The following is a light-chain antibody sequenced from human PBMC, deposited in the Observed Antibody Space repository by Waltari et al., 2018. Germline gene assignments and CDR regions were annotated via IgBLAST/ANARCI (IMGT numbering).Light chain of an antibody. J-gene: IGLJ1*01. Sequence: QSALTQPASVSASPGQSITISCTGTSSDVGTYDYVSWYQQNPGKAPKLMIYDVTKRPSGIANRFSGSKSGNTASLTISGLQAEDEADYYCSSYTTSSTVYVFGTGTKVTVL. CDR3: SSYTTSSTVYV. V-gene: IGLV2-14*03. CDR1: SSDVGTYDY. CDR2: DVT.